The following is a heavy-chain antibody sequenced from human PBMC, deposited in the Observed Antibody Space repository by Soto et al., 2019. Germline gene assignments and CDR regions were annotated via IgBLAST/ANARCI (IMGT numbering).Heavy chain of an antibody. D-gene: IGHD6-13*01. J-gene: IGHJ4*02. Sequence: QVQLVESGGGVVQPGRSLRLSCAASGFTFSSYGMHWVRRAPGKGLEWVAVIAYDGSKKYYADFVKRRFTISRDNSKKTLYLQMNGLRAEETAVYYCAKEGIAAAGIDSWGQGTLVTVSS. CDR1: GFTFSSYG. V-gene: IGHV3-30*18. CDR3: AKEGIAAAGIDS. CDR2: IAYDGSKK.